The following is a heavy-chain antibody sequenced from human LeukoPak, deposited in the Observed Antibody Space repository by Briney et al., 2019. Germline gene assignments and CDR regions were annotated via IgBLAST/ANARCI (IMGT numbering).Heavy chain of an antibody. CDR2: INHSGST. CDR3: ARDSAMYYDFWSGPSGMDV. V-gene: IGHV4-34*01. CDR1: GGSFSGYY. D-gene: IGHD3-3*01. Sequence: SETLSLTCAVYGGSFSGYYWSWIRQPPGKGLEWIGEINHSGSTNYNPSLKSRVTISVDTSKNQFSLKLSSVTAADTAVYYCARDSAMYYDFWSGPSGMDVWGQGTTVTVSS. J-gene: IGHJ6*02.